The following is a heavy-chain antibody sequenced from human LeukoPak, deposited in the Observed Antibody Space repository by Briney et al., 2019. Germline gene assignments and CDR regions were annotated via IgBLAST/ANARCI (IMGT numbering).Heavy chain of an antibody. CDR3: ARAMSSGSPTYYFDY. CDR1: GGTFSSYA. Sequence: SVKVSCKASGGTFSSYAISWVRQAPGQGLEWMGGIIPIFGTANYAQKFQGRVTITADESTSTAYMELSSLRSEDTAVYYCARAMSSGSPTYYFDYWGQGTLVTVSS. D-gene: IGHD3-22*01. V-gene: IGHV1-69*13. J-gene: IGHJ4*02. CDR2: IIPIFGTA.